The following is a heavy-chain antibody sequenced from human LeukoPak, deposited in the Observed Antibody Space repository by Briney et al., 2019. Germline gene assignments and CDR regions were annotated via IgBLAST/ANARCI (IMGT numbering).Heavy chain of an antibody. V-gene: IGHV1-2*03. D-gene: IGHD1-7*01. CDR3: ARDEGALELHI. CDR2: INPNSGST. J-gene: IGHJ4*02. Sequence: LGASVKASCKASGYTFTAYYIHWVRQAPGQGLEWMGWINPNSGSTNYAQKVQGRATMTRYTSISTAYMDLRRLRSDDTAVYYCARDEGALELHIWGQGTLVSVSS. CDR1: GYTFTAYY.